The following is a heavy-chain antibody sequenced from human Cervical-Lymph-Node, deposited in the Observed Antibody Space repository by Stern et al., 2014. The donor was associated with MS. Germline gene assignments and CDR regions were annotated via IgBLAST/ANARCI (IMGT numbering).Heavy chain of an antibody. Sequence: HLAASGGGLLQPGRSLRLSCAPSGLTFSSYGMPWVRQAPRTGLAWVAVVSYHGSVKYYADSVKGRFNISRDNSKNTLYLQMNSLRGDDTAVYFCAKDLYRFVDPSVPNPMNYWGQGTLVTVSS. J-gene: IGHJ4*02. CDR2: VSYHGSVK. V-gene: IGHV3-30*18. CDR3: AKDLYRFVDPSVPNPMNY. CDR1: GLTFSSYG. D-gene: IGHD3-3*01.